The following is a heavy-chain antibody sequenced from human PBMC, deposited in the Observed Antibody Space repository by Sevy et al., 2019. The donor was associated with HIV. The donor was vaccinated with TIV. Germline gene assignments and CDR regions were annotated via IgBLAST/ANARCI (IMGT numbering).Heavy chain of an antibody. D-gene: IGHD3-22*01. CDR1: GYTLTKLS. CDR2: FDPEDGKR. Sequence: ASVKVSCKVSGYTLTKLSMHWVQQVRGKGLEWMGSFDPEDGKRIYAQKFQGRFTMTEDTSTDTGYLDLNSLRSEDSAVYFCATTKDYYESSGDPFDYWGQRTLVTVSS. J-gene: IGHJ4*02. V-gene: IGHV1-24*01. CDR3: ATTKDYYESSGDPFDY.